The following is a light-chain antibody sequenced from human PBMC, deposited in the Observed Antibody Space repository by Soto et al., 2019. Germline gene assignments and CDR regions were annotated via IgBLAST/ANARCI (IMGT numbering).Light chain of an antibody. CDR3: TSYAGGNNV. V-gene: IGLV2-8*01. CDR1: SSDVGGYNY. Sequence: QSALTQPPSASGSPGQSVTISCTGTSSDVGGYNYVSWYQQHPGKVPKLMVYEVNKRPSGVPDGFSGSKSGNTASLTVSGLQAEDEADYYFTSYAGGNNVYGTGTKLTVL. CDR2: EVN. J-gene: IGLJ1*01.